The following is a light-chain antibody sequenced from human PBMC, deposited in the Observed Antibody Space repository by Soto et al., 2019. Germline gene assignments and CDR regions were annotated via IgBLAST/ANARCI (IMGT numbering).Light chain of an antibody. V-gene: IGKV1-5*01. CDR1: QSISGW. J-gene: IGKJ1*01. CDR2: HAS. Sequence: DIQMTQSPSTLSASVGDRVTITCRASQSISGWLAWYQQKPGKAPKLLIFHASSLQSGVPSRFSGSGSGTEFTLTISSLQPDDFATYYCQQYKSYVTFGQGTKVDI. CDR3: QQYKSYVT.